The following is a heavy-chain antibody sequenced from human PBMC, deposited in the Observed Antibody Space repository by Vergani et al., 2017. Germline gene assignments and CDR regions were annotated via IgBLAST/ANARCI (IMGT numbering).Heavy chain of an antibody. V-gene: IGHV4-61*02. CDR1: GGSISSGSYY. D-gene: IGHD2-15*01. J-gene: IGHJ6*02. Sequence: QVQLQESGPGLVRPSQTLSLTCTVSGGSISSGSYYWSWFRQPAGKGLEWIGRFYTGGGTSYNPSLKSRVTISVDTSKNQFSLQLSSVTAADTAVYSCARDPLYCATWPFLLLDMDVWGQGTTVTVSS. CDR3: ARDPLYCATWPFLLLDMDV. CDR2: FYTGGGT.